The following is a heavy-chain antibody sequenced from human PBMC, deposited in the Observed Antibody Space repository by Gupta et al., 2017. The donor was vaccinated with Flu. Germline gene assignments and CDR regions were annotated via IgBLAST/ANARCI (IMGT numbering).Heavy chain of an antibody. Sequence: QVQLQESGPGLVKPSQTLSLTCTVSGGSISSGSYYWSWIRQPAGKGLEWIGRIYTSGSTNYNPSLKSRVTISVDTSKNQFSLKLSSVTAADTAVYYCARAAYCSSTSCSAFDYWGQGTLVTVSS. CDR2: IYTSGST. CDR3: ARAAYCSSTSCSAFDY. J-gene: IGHJ4*02. CDR1: GGSISSGSYY. V-gene: IGHV4-61*02. D-gene: IGHD2-2*01.